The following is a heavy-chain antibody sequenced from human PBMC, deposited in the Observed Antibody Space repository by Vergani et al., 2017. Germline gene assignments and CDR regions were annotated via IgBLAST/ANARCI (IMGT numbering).Heavy chain of an antibody. V-gene: IGHV1-18*01. CDR1: GYTFTSYG. J-gene: IGHJ3*02. Sequence: QVQLVQSGAEVKKPGASVKVSCKASGYTFTSYGISWVRQAPGQGLEWMGWISAYNGNTNYAQKLQGRVTITADESTSTAYMELSSLRSEDTAVYYCARDGTLGYCSSTSCYRGAFDIWGQGTMVTVSS. D-gene: IGHD2-2*01. CDR3: ARDGTLGYCSSTSCYRGAFDI. CDR2: ISAYNGNT.